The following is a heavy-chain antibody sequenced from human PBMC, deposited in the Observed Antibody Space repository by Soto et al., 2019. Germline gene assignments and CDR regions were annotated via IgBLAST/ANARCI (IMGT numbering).Heavy chain of an antibody. D-gene: IGHD6-13*01. Sequence: SETLSLTCSVSGASISSNSHYWGWIRQPPGKGLEWIGSIHYSGSTYYNPSVKSRITVSVDTSKNQFSPKLSSVTAADTAVYYCARQGADPSTWSGGGFFDFWGQGTLVTVSS. V-gene: IGHV4-39*01. CDR3: ARQGADPSTWSGGGFFDF. CDR2: IHYSGST. J-gene: IGHJ4*02. CDR1: GASISSNSHY.